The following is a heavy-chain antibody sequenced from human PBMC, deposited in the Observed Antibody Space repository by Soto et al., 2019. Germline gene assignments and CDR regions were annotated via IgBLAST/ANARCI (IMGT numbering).Heavy chain of an antibody. D-gene: IGHD2-21*02. CDR3: ARAGYCGPGCYYYFDY. CDR2: IKPDGSAT. V-gene: IGHV3-7*01. J-gene: IGHJ4*02. Sequence: EVQLVESGGGLVQPGGSLRLSCAVSGFTFGSYWMNWVRLIPGKGLEWVAYIKPDGSATYYVDSVKGRFTISRDNAKNSLYLQMNSLRVGDTSVYYCARAGYCGPGCYYYFDYWGQGPLVTVSS. CDR1: GFTFGSYW.